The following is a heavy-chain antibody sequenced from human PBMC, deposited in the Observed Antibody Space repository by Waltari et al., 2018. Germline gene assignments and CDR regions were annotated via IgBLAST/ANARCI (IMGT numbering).Heavy chain of an antibody. J-gene: IGHJ4*02. V-gene: IGHV3-7*01. CDR2: IKPDGGDK. D-gene: IGHD3-3*01. Sequence: EVQQVDAGGVSVQPGGSLRLSCAASGFTFSNYWMSWARQAPGKGVEWVGNIKPDGGDKYYADSVKGRFIITRDNTKNSLYLQMNSLRVEDTAVHYCTRGDFWGQGTLVTVSS. CDR3: TRGDF. CDR1: GFTFSNYW.